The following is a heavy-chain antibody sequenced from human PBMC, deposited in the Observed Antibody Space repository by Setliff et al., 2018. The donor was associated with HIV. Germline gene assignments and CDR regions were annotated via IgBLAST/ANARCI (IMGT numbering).Heavy chain of an antibody. V-gene: IGHV1-8*01. J-gene: IGHJ4*02. CDR2: INPKRGNT. CDR3: ARTRGYSYGAYDY. CDR1: EYTFNNFD. Sequence: ASVKVSCKASEYTFNNFDINWVRQAPGQGLEWMGWINPKRGNTGYAQKFQGWVTMTRDTSISTAYMELSRLRSDDTAVYYCARTRGYSYGAYDYWGQGTLVTVSS. D-gene: IGHD5-18*01.